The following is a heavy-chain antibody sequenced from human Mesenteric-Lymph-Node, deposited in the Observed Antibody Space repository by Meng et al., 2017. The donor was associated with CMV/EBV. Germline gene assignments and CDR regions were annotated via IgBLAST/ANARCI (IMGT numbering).Heavy chain of an antibody. J-gene: IGHJ6*02. Sequence: SETLSLTCTVSGGSISSYYWSWIRQPPGKGLEWIGYIYYSGSTNYNPSLKSRVTISVDTSRNQFSLNLTSVTAADTAVYYCAKNPYYYYGVDVWGQGTTVTVSS. CDR1: GGSISSYY. CDR3: AKNPYYYYGVDV. CDR2: IYYSGST. V-gene: IGHV4-59*01. D-gene: IGHD1-14*01.